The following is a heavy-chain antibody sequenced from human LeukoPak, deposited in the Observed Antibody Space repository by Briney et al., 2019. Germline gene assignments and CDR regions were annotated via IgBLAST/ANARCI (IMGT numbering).Heavy chain of an antibody. Sequence: ASVKVSCKASGYTFSNFGINWVRQAPGQGLEWMGWISGNNDNPNYGQKFQGRFTVTTDSSTNTAYMELRNLRLDDTAVYYCARGISYSACFDHWGQGTLVTVSS. CDR2: ISGNNDNP. CDR1: GYTFSNFG. CDR3: ARGISYSACFDH. V-gene: IGHV1-18*01. D-gene: IGHD1-26*01. J-gene: IGHJ4*02.